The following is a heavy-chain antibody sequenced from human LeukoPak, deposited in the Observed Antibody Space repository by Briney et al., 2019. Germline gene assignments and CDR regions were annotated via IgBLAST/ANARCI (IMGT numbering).Heavy chain of an antibody. D-gene: IGHD2-2*01. CDR1: GGSFSGYY. Sequence: SETLSLTCAVYGGSFSGYYWSWIRQPPGKGLEWIGEINHSGSTNYNPSLKSRVTISVDTSKNQFSLKLSSVTAADTAVYYCARGGGDCSSTGCYVFDIGGKGTMVPVS. CDR2: INHSGST. J-gene: IGHJ3*02. V-gene: IGHV4-34*01. CDR3: ARGGGDCSSTGCYVFDI.